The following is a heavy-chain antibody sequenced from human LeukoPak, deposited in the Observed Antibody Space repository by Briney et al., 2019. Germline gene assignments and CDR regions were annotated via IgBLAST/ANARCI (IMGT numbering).Heavy chain of an antibody. CDR2: ISAYNGNT. D-gene: IGHD3-10*01. J-gene: IGHJ5*02. V-gene: IGHV1-18*01. Sequence: GASVKVSCKASGYTFTSYGISWVRQAPGQGLEWMGWISAYNGNTNYAQKLQGGVTMTTDTSTSTAYMELRSLRSDDTAVYYCARDGEGVTMVRGVYNWFDPWGQGTLVTVSS. CDR3: ARDGEGVTMVRGVYNWFDP. CDR1: GYTFTSYG.